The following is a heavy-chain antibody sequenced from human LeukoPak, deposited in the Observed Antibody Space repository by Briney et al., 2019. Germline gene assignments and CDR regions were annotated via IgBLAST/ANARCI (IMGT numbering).Heavy chain of an antibody. J-gene: IGHJ4*02. V-gene: IGHV1-18*04. CDR1: GYTFTSYG. Sequence: ASVKVSCKASGYTFTSYGISWVRQAPGHGLEGMGWISAYNGNKNYAQKLQGRVTMTTDTSTSTAYMELRSLRSDDTAVYYCARDHRSGWDCFDYWGQGTLVTVSS. CDR2: ISAYNGNK. D-gene: IGHD6-19*01. CDR3: ARDHRSGWDCFDY.